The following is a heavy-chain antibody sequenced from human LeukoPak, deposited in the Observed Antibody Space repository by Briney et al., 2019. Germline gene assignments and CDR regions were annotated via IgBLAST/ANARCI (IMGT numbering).Heavy chain of an antibody. D-gene: IGHD7-27*01. CDR3: ARDKSVNWGLFDY. Sequence: SETLSLTCTVSGGSISSNNYYWGWIRQPPGKGLEWIGSISYSGGPYYNPSLKSRVTISLDTSRSQFSLKLNYMTDADTAVYYCARDKSVNWGLFDYWGQGILVTVSS. CDR2: ISYSGGP. J-gene: IGHJ4*02. CDR1: GGSISSNNYY. V-gene: IGHV4-39*07.